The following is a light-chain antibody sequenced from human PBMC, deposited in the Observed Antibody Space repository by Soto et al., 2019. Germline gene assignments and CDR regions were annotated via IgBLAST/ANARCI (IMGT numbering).Light chain of an antibody. V-gene: IGKV3D-15*01. CDR3: LQQNNYPRT. CDR2: GAS. J-gene: IGKJ2*01. Sequence: EIVMTQSPATLSVSPGERATLSCRASQSVSSNLAWYQQKPGQAPRLLIYGASNRATGIPDRFSGSGSGTDFTLTISSLQPEDFATYYCLQQNNYPRTFGQGTKVDIK. CDR1: QSVSSN.